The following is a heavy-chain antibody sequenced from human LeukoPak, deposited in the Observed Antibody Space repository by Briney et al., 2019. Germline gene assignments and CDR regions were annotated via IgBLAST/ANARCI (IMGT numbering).Heavy chain of an antibody. CDR3: ARSDSYTWFDP. CDR2: INPDSGGT. D-gene: IGHD2-15*01. V-gene: IGHV1-2*02. Sequence: GASVKFSCKASGYTFTDYYIHWMRQAPGQGLEWMGWINPDSGGTSYAQKFQGRVTMTRDTSISTVYVELSRLRSDDTAVYYCARSDSYTWFDPWGQGTLVTVSS. CDR1: GYTFTDYY. J-gene: IGHJ5*02.